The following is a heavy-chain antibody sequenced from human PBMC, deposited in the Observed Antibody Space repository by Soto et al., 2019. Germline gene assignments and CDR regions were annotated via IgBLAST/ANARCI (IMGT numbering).Heavy chain of an antibody. Sequence: PGGSLRLSCAASGLTFSNHYMHWVRQVPGKGPVWVSRINSDGSWIIHADSVKGRFTISRDNAKNTLYLQMNSLGAEDTAVYYCVRGPEGYSYGSVWGQGTLVTVSS. CDR3: VRGPEGYSYGSV. CDR2: INSDGSWI. CDR1: GLTFSNHY. D-gene: IGHD5-18*01. J-gene: IGHJ4*02. V-gene: IGHV3-74*01.